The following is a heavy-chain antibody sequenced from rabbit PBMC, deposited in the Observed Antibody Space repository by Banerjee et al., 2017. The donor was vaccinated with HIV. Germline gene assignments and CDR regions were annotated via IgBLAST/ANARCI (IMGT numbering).Heavy chain of an antibody. D-gene: IGHD6-1*01. J-gene: IGHJ4*01. V-gene: IGHV1S40*01. CDR2: IYAGSSGST. CDR1: GFSFSSSYY. CDR3: ARDIYSAYGVAPNL. Sequence: QSLEESGGDLVKPGASLTLTCTASGFSFSSSYYMCWVRQAPGKGLEWIACIYAGSSGSTYYASWAKGRFTISKTSSTTVTLQMTSLTAADTATYFCARDIYSAYGVAPNLWGQGTLVTVS.